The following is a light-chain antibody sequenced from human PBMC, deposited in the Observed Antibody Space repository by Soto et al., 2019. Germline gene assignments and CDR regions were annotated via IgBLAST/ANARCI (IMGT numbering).Light chain of an antibody. CDR2: WAS. CDR1: QSILYSSNNKNY. V-gene: IGKV4-1*01. J-gene: IGKJ1*01. CDR3: HQYYTSLWT. Sequence: IVMTQSPDSLAVSLGERATINCKSSQSILYSSNNKNYLAWYQQKPGQPPKMVIYWASNRVPGVPDRFSGSGSGTDFTLTISSLQAEDVAVYYCHQYYTSLWTFGQGTKVEIK.